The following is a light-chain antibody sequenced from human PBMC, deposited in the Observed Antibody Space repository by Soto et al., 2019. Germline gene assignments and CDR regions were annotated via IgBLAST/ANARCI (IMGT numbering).Light chain of an antibody. J-gene: IGKJ1*01. CDR1: QSVSSTY. CDR2: GAS. Sequence: ENVLTQSPGSLSLSPGERATLSCRASQSVSSTYLAWYQQKPGQPPRLLIYGASNRATGIPVRFSGSGSGTDFTLTISRLEPEDFAVYYCQQYGSSGTFGQGTKVDIK. CDR3: QQYGSSGT. V-gene: IGKV3-20*01.